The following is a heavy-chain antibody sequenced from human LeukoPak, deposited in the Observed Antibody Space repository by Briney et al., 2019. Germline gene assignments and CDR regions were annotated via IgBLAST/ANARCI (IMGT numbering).Heavy chain of an antibody. CDR1: GGSISSYY. CDR2: IYYSGST. Sequence: SETLSLTCTVSGGSISSYYWSWIRQPPGKGLEWIGNIYYSGSTNYNPSLKSRVTISVDPSKNQFSLKLSSVPAADTAVYYCTRGSIAYYYMDVWGKGATVIISS. J-gene: IGHJ6*03. D-gene: IGHD3-22*01. CDR3: TRGSIAYYYMDV. V-gene: IGHV4-59*01.